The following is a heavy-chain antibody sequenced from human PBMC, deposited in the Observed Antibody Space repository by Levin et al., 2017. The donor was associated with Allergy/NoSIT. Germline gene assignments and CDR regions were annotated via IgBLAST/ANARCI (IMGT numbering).Heavy chain of an antibody. V-gene: IGHV3-15*01. CDR1: GFTFSNAW. CDR2: IKSKTDGGTT. CDR3: TLQGDGYNSPRDY. J-gene: IGHJ4*02. D-gene: IGHD5-24*01. Sequence: GGSLRLSCAASGFTFSNAWMSWVRQAPGKGLEWVGRIKSKTDGGTTDYAAPVKGRFTISRDDSKNTLYLQMNSLKTEDTGVYYCTLQGDGYNSPRDYWGQGTLVTVSS.